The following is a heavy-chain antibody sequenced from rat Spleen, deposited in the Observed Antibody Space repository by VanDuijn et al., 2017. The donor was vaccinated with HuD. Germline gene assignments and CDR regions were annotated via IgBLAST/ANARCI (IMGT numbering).Heavy chain of an antibody. V-gene: IGHV5-29*01. CDR3: ARRHYGYTDYFDY. J-gene: IGHJ2*01. CDR1: GFTFSNYG. D-gene: IGHD1-9*01. Sequence: EVQLVESDGGLVQPGRSMKLSCAASGFTFSNYGLAWVRQAPTKGLEWVASISYDGGSTYYRDSVKGRFTISRDNAKSTLSLQMDSLRSEDTATYYCARRHYGYTDYFDYWGQGVMVTVSS. CDR2: ISYDGGST.